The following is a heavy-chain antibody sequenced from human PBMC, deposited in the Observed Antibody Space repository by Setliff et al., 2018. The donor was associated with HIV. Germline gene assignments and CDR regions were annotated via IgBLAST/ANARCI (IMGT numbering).Heavy chain of an antibody. J-gene: IGHJ6*02. V-gene: IGHV1-46*01. D-gene: IGHD3-10*01. CDR2: INPSGGTT. CDR3: ARDRASFPRGSSGRALDYYYYGMDV. Sequence: ASVKVSCKASGYSFSTSFIHWVRQAPGQGLEWMGIINPSGGTTRYAQKCQGRVTMTSDTSTSTVYIELSSLMSENTAMYYCARDRASFPRGSSGRALDYYYYGMDVWGQGTTVTVSS. CDR1: GYSFSTSF.